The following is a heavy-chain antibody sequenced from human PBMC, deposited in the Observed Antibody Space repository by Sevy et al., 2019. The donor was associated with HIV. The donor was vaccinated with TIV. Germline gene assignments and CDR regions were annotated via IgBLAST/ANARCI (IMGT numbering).Heavy chain of an antibody. D-gene: IGHD1-20*01. J-gene: IGHJ4*02. CDR1: GASMNIYY. V-gene: IGHV4-59*01. CDR2: IYYSGTT. CDR3: ARVGFNWNDVDY. Sequence: SETLSLTCTVSGASMNIYYWSWIRQPPGKGLEWIGYIYYSGTTNYNPSLKSRLTISTDTSKNQFSLKLSSVTAADTAVYYCARVGFNWNDVDYWGQGTLVTVSS.